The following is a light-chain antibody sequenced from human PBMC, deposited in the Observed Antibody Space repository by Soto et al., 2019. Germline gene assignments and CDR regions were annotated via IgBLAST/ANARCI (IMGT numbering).Light chain of an antibody. CDR3: SSYTSTSTPFV. J-gene: IGLJ1*01. Sequence: QSVLTQPASVSGSPGQSITISCTGASSDVGNYNYVSWYQQHPDKAPKLIIYEVSNRPSGVSNRFSGSKSGNTASLTISGLQAEDEADYYCSSYTSTSTPFVFGTGTKVTLL. CDR2: EVS. V-gene: IGLV2-14*01. CDR1: SSDVGNYNY.